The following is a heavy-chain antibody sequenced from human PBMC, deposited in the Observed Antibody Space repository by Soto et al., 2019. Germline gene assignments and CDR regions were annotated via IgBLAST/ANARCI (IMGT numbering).Heavy chain of an antibody. Sequence: PGGSLSLSSAASGGTFISYWMHWIRQAPGKGLVWVSRINSDGSSTNYADSVKGRFTVSRDNAKNTLYLQMNSLRAEDTAVYYCVRAWAGYWGQGTLVTVS. V-gene: IGHV3-74*01. CDR3: VRAWAGY. D-gene: IGHD6-19*01. J-gene: IGHJ4*02. CDR1: GGTFISYW. CDR2: INSDGSST.